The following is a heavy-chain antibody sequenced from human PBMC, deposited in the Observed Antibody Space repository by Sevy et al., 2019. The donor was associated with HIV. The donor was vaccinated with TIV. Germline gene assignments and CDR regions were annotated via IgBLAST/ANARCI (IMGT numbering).Heavy chain of an antibody. D-gene: IGHD2-2*01. CDR3: AREGCSKHHDY. V-gene: IGHV3-23*01. Sequence: GGSLRLSCAASGFTFSNYAMSWVRQAPGKGLEWVSTFSFGCGKINYADSVKGRFTISRDNSKNTLYLKMNSLRAEDTALYYCAREGCSKHHDYWGQGTLVTVSS. J-gene: IGHJ4*02. CDR1: GFTFSNYA. CDR2: FSFGCGKI.